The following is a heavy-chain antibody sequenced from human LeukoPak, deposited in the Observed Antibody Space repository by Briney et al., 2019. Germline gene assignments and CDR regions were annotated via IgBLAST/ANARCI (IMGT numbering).Heavy chain of an antibody. CDR2: IYYSGST. D-gene: IGHD6-13*01. V-gene: IGHV4-39*01. CDR1: GGSISSSSYH. J-gene: IGHJ4*02. CDR3: ARHRPGIAAAGTPFDY. Sequence: SETLSLTCTVSGGSISSSSYHWGWIRQPPGKGLEWIGSIYYSGSTYYNPSLKSRVTISVDTSKNQFSLKLSSVTAADTAVYYCARHRPGIAAAGTPFDYWGQGTLVTVSS.